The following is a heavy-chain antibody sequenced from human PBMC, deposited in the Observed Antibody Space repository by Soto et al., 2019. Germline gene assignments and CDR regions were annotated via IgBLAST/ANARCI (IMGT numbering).Heavy chain of an antibody. CDR2: ISYDGSNK. Sequence: GGSLRLSCAASGFTFSSYAMHWVRQAPGKGLEWVAVISYDGSNKYYADSVKGRFTISRDNSKNTLYLQMNSLRAEDTAVYYCARDTMGSSPYYDFWSGYHTRGGMDVWGQGSTVTVS. CDR1: GFTFSSYA. V-gene: IGHV3-30-3*01. D-gene: IGHD3-3*01. CDR3: ARDTMGSSPYYDFWSGYHTRGGMDV. J-gene: IGHJ6*02.